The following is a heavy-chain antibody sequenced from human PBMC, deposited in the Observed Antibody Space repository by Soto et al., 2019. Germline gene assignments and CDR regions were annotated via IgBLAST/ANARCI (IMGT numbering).Heavy chain of an antibody. V-gene: IGHV3-7*01. J-gene: IGHJ6*02. Sequence: GGSLRLSCAASGFTFSSYWMSWVRQAPGKGLEWVANIKQDGSEKYYVDSVKGRFTISRDNAKNSLYLQMNSLRAEDTAVYYCAREGKYCSSTSGYSNYYGMDVWGQGTTVTVSS. CDR1: GFTFSSYW. D-gene: IGHD2-2*01. CDR3: AREGKYCSSTSGYSNYYGMDV. CDR2: IKQDGSEK.